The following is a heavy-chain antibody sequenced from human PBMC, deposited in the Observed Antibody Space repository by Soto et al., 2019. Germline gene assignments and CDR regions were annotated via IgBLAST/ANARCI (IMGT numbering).Heavy chain of an antibody. Sequence: QVQLVQSGAEVKEPGASVKVSCKASGYTFTHYGFSWVRQAPGQGLEWMAWTSADNGDTNYAPKLQGRVTLTTDTSTGTAYMELRSLRSDDTAVYYCAREERGTCTSSICYYFDYWGQGTLVTVSS. J-gene: IGHJ4*02. V-gene: IGHV1-18*04. CDR1: GYTFTHYG. CDR3: AREERGTCTSSICYYFDY. CDR2: TSADNGDT. D-gene: IGHD2-2*01.